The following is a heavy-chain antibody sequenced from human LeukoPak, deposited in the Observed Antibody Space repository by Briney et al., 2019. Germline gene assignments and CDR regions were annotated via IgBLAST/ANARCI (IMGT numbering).Heavy chain of an antibody. CDR2: ISYDGSNK. Sequence: GRSLRLSCAASGFTFNTYGMHWVREAPGHGLEWVAVISYDGSNKYYVASVKRRFTISRDNSKNTLYLQMESLRDEDTAVYYCAKEIRWRFDYWGQGTLVTVSS. CDR1: GFTFNTYG. D-gene: IGHD3-3*01. J-gene: IGHJ4*02. V-gene: IGHV3-30*18. CDR3: AKEIRWRFDY.